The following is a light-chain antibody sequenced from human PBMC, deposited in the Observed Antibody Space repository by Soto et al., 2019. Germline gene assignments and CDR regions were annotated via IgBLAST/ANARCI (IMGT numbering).Light chain of an antibody. CDR2: SAS. CDR3: LQAKAFPLT. Sequence: DIQMTQSPSSVSASIGDRVTITCRASPDINRLLAWYQQKPEKAPKLLIYSASNLQSSVPSRFSGSASGTDCTVTISSLRPGDCATYDCLQAKAFPLTFGQGTNVEIK. CDR1: PDINRL. V-gene: IGKV1-12*01. J-gene: IGKJ1*01.